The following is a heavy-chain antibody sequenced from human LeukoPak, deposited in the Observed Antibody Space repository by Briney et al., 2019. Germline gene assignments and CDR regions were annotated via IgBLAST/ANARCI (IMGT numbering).Heavy chain of an antibody. V-gene: IGHV3-21*01. CDR2: ISGSSSYI. CDR1: GFTFNEYN. CDR3: ARVNSGWFDP. D-gene: IGHD3-10*01. Sequence: PGGSLRLSCAASGFTFNEYNLNWVRQAPGKGLEWVSSISGSSSYIYYADSVKGRFTISRDNANNSLYLQMNSLRAEDTAIYYCARVNSGWFDPWGQGTLVTVSS. J-gene: IGHJ5*02.